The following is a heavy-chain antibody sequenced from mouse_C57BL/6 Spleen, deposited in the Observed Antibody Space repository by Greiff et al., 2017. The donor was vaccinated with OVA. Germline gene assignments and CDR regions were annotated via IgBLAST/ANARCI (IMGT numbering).Heavy chain of an antibody. CDR1: GYTFTGSW. CDR3: ARRPITTVVAGDFDY. D-gene: IGHD1-1*01. Sequence: VQLQQSGAELMKPGASVKLSCQATGYTFTGSWIAWVKQRPGHVLELIGEILPGSGSTNYNEKFKGKATFPADTSSNTAYMQLSSLTTEDSAIYYCARRPITTVVAGDFDYGGQGTTLTVSS. CDR2: ILPGSGST. V-gene: IGHV1-9*01. J-gene: IGHJ2*01.